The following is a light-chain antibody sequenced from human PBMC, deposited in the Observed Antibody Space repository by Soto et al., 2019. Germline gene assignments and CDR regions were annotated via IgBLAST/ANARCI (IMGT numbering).Light chain of an antibody. CDR3: CSYAGSSASYV. CDR1: SSDVGSYNL. Sequence: QSVLTQPASVSGSPGQSITISCTGTSSDVGSYNLVSWYQQHPGKAPKLMIYEGSKRPSGVSNRFSGSKSGNTASRTISGLQAEDEADYYCCSYAGSSASYVFGTGTKLTVL. CDR2: EGS. V-gene: IGLV2-23*01. J-gene: IGLJ1*01.